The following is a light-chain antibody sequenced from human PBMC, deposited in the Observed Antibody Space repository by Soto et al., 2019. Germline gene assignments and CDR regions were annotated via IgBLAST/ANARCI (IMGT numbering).Light chain of an antibody. J-gene: IGKJ1*01. CDR1: QNIRSY. V-gene: IGKV1-39*01. CDR2: ATS. Sequence: DIQMTQSPSSLSASVGDRVTITCRASQNIRSYLNWYQQKPGKAPQLLIYATSSLQTGVPSRFSARGSGTDFSLVISDLQPEDSANYYCQQGYSSRWTSGRGNKVEI. CDR3: QQGYSSRWT.